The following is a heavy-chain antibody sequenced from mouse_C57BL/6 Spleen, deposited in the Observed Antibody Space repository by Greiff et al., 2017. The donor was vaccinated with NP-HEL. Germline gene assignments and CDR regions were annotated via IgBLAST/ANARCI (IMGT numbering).Heavy chain of an antibody. CDR2: IDPSDSYT. CDR1: GYTFTSYW. J-gene: IGHJ2*01. Sequence: QVQLQQPGAELVMPGASVKLSCKASGYTFTSYWMHWVKQRPGQGLEWIGEIDPSDSYTNYNQKFKGKSTLTVDKSSSTAYMQLSSLTSEDPAVYYCARRHGSSPHYFDSWGQGTTLTVSS. D-gene: IGHD1-1*01. CDR3: ARRHGSSPHYFDS. V-gene: IGHV1-69*01.